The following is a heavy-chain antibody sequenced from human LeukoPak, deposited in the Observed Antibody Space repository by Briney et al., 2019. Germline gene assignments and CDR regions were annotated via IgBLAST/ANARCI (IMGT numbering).Heavy chain of an antibody. CDR1: GVSIGSYY. D-gene: IGHD4-17*01. V-gene: IGHV4-59*01. Sequence: SETLSLTCSVSGVSIGSYYWTWIRQTPEKGLEWIGYFYYIGNTNFNPSLKSRVTMSVDSSTNHFSLRLTSVTAADTAIYYCAAMTTVTMYSYFFDSWGQGTLLTVSS. J-gene: IGHJ4*02. CDR2: FYYIGNT. CDR3: AAMTTVTMYSYFFDS.